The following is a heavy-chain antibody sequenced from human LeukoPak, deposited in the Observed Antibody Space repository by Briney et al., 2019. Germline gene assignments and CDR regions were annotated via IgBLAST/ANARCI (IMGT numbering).Heavy chain of an antibody. CDR1: GFTFSSYA. Sequence: PGGSLRLSCAASGFTFSSYAMHWVRQAPGKGLEWVAVISYDGSNKYYADSVKGRFTISRDNSKNTLYLQMNSLRAEDTAVYYCARVLEVGATAAFDIWGQGTMVTVSS. CDR2: ISYDGSNK. CDR3: ARVLEVGATAAFDI. D-gene: IGHD1-26*01. V-gene: IGHV3-30-3*01. J-gene: IGHJ3*02.